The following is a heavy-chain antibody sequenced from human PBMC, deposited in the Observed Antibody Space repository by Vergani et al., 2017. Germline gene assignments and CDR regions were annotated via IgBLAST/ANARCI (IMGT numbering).Heavy chain of an antibody. CDR2: ISGSGGST. CDR3: AKFWEDIVVVVAATGNWFDP. Sequence: EVQLLESGGGLVQPGGSLSLSCAASGFTFSSYAMSWVRQAPGKGLEWVSAISGSGGSTYYADSVQGRFTISRDNSKNTLYLQMNSLRAEDTAVYYCAKFWEDIVVVVAATGNWFDPGGEGSLVTVSS. D-gene: IGHD2-15*01. V-gene: IGHV3-23*01. CDR1: GFTFSSYA. J-gene: IGHJ5*02.